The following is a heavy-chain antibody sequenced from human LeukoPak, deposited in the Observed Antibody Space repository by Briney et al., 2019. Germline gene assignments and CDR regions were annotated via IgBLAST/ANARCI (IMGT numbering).Heavy chain of an antibody. Sequence: GGSLRLSCAASGFTVSSTYMSWVRQAPGKGLEWVSVIYSGGSTYSADSGKGRFTISRVNSKNTLYLKMNSLRAEDTAVYYGAREGPTVGIDGWGQGTLVTVSS. CDR1: GFTVSSTY. CDR3: AREGPTVGIDG. D-gene: IGHD4-23*01. J-gene: IGHJ4*02. CDR2: IYSGGST. V-gene: IGHV3-66*01.